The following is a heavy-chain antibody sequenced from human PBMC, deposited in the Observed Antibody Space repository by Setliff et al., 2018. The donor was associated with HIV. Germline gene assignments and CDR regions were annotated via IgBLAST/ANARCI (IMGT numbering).Heavy chain of an antibody. D-gene: IGHD3-3*01. Sequence: GGSLRLSCAASGFTASGFTFSNAWLTWVRHCPGKGLEWLGRMASRHDGGTTDYAAPVRGRFTFSRDDSKTIAYLQMNSLTTEDTAVYFCTRDRRGSNSWSGYNGGFDYWGQGTLVTVSS. CDR2: MASRHDGGTT. V-gene: IGHV3-15*04. CDR3: TRDRRGSNSWSGYNGGFDY. J-gene: IGHJ4*02. CDR1: GFTFSNAW.